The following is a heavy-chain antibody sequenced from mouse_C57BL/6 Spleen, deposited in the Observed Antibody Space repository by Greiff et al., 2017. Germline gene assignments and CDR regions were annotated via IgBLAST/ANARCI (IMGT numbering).Heavy chain of an antibody. CDR2: ISYDGSN. V-gene: IGHV3-6*01. J-gene: IGHJ3*01. Sequence: DVKLVESGPGLVKPSQSLSLTCSVTGYSITSGYYWNWIRQFPGNKLEWMGYISYDGSNNYNPSLKNRISITRDTSKNQFFLKLNSVTTEDTATYYCTGRYGSSYRPAWFAYWGQGTLVTVSA. CDR1: GYSITSGYY. D-gene: IGHD1-1*01. CDR3: TGRYGSSYRPAWFAY.